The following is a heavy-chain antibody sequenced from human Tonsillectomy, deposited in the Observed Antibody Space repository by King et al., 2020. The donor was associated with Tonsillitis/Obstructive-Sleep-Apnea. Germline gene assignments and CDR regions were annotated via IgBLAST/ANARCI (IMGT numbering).Heavy chain of an antibody. Sequence: VQLVESGGDLVQPGGSLRLSCTASGFTFSNHWMHWVRQVPGKGLEWVSRIKSVGSGSGYADSVKGRFTISRDNAKNTLYLQMNSLRDEDTAVYYCARDEVYGSGSCGTWGQGTLVTVSS. D-gene: IGHD3-10*01. CDR1: GFTFSNHW. J-gene: IGHJ5*02. V-gene: IGHV3-74*01. CDR2: IKSVGSGS. CDR3: ARDEVYGSGSCGT.